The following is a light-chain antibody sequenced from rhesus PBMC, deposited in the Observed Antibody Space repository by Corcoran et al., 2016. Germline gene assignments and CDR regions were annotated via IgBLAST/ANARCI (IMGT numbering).Light chain of an antibody. V-gene: IGKV1-25*01. CDR2: EAS. CDR3: QHYYSTPWT. CDR1: QGITND. Sequence: DIQMTQSPSSLSASVGDRVTITCRASQGITNDLAWYQQKPGETPKLLIYEASSLHSVIPSRFSGSGSGTDFTLTISSLQSEDFATYYCQHYYSTPWTFGQGTKVEIK. J-gene: IGKJ1*01.